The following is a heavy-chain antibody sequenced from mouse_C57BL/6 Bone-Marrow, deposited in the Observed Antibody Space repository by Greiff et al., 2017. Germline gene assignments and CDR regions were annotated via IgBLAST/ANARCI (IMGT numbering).Heavy chain of an antibody. Sequence: QVQLKQSGAELARPGASVKLSCKASGYTFTSYGISWVKQRTGQGLEWIGEIYPRSGNTYYNEKFKGKATLTADKSSSTAYMELRSLTSEDSAVYFCARKGSSPLAYWGQGTLVTVSA. CDR1: GYTFTSYG. CDR3: ARKGSSPLAY. CDR2: IYPRSGNT. J-gene: IGHJ3*01. V-gene: IGHV1-81*01. D-gene: IGHD1-1*01.